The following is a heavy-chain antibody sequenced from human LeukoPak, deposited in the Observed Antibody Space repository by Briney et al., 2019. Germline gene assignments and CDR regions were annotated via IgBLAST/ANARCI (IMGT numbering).Heavy chain of an antibody. V-gene: IGHV3-23*01. CDR3: AKEIPLLGMGGGGYFDY. CDR2: ISGSGGST. CDR1: GFTFSSYA. J-gene: IGHJ4*02. Sequence: PGGSLRLSCAASGFTFSSYAMSWVRQAPGKGLEWVSAISGSGGSTYYADSVKGRFTISRDNSKNTLYLQMNSLRAEDTAVYYWAKEIPLLGMGGGGYFDYWGQGTLVTVSS. D-gene: IGHD3-16*01.